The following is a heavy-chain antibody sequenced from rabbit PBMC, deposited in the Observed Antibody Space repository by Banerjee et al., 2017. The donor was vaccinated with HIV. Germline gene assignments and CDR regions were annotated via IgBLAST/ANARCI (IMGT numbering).Heavy chain of an antibody. J-gene: IGHJ4*01. CDR1: GFSFSGSHW. CDR2: IDTDSRDDI. Sequence: QSLEESGGDLVKPGASLTLTCTASGFSFSGSHWICWVRQAPGKGLEWIGCIDTDSRDDIYYARWAKGRFTISKTSPTTVTLQMTSLTVADTATHFCARMAVDVDWACNLRGPGTLVTVS. V-gene: IGHV1S40*01. D-gene: IGHD2-1*01. CDR3: ARMAVDVDWACNL.